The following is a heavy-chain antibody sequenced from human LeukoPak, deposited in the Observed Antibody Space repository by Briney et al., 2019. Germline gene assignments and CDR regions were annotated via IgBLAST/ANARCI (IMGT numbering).Heavy chain of an antibody. CDR2: INSGGTTK. CDR3: ARDRPRSDSYYVFDY. D-gene: IGHD3-10*01. CDR1: GYTFSNHE. V-gene: IGHV3-48*03. J-gene: IGHJ4*02. Sequence: GGSLRLSCEASGYTFSNHEMNWVRQAPGKGLEWPSYINSGGTTKYYADSVKGRFTISRDNAKNSLFLHMNSLRADDTAVYYCARDRPRSDSYYVFDYWGQGNLVIVSS.